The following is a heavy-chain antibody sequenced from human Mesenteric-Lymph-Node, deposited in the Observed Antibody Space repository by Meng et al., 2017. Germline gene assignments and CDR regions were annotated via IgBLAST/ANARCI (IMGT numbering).Heavy chain of an antibody. Sequence: QVTLQEAGPGLVTPSETLSLTCTVSGGSGSSGSYYWSWIRQPPGKGLEWIGYIYYSGSTNYNPSLKSRVTISGDTSKNQFSLKLSSVTAADTAVYYCAREGIAASFDYWGQGTLVTVSS. J-gene: IGHJ4*02. V-gene: IGHV4-61*01. CDR1: GGSGSSGSYY. D-gene: IGHD6-13*01. CDR2: IYYSGST. CDR3: AREGIAASFDY.